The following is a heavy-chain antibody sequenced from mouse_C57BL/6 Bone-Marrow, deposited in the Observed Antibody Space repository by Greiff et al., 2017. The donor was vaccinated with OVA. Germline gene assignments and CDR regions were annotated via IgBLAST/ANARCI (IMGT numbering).Heavy chain of an antibody. V-gene: IGHV1-82*01. D-gene: IGHD1-1*01. J-gene: IGHJ1*03. CDR1: GYAFSSSW. Sequence: LVESGPELVKPGASVKISCKASGYAFSSSWMNWVKQRPGKGLEWIGRIYPGDGDTNYNGKFKGKATLTADKSSSTAYMQLSSLTSEDSAVYFCARGGVVATGGYFDVWGTGTTVTVSS. CDR2: IYPGDGDT. CDR3: ARGGVVATGGYFDV.